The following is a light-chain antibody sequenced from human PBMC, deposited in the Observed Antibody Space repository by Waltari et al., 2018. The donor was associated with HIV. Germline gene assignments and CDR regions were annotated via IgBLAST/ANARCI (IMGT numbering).Light chain of an antibody. CDR2: RNN. CDR1: GSNIGSNS. CDR3: AAWDDSLSGPV. Sequence: QSKLTQPPSTSGTPGQRVTISCSGSGSNIGSNSVSWYHLLLGTAPKLLIYRNNQRPSGVPDRFSGSKSATSASLAIGGLRSEDEADYYCAAWDDSLSGPVFGGGTKLTVL. J-gene: IGLJ3*02. V-gene: IGLV1-47*01.